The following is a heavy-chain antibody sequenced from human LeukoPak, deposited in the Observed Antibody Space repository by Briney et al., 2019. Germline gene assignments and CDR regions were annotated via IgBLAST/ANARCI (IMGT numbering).Heavy chain of an antibody. J-gene: IGHJ6*03. CDR1: GYTFTSCG. CDR3: ARDHSPADDFWTSRFGYYYMDV. D-gene: IGHD3-3*01. V-gene: IGHV1-18*01. Sequence: ASVKVSCKASGYTFTSCGISWVRQAPGQGLEWMGWISAYNGNTNYAQKLQGRVTMTTDTSTSTAYMELRSLRSDDTAVYYCARDHSPADDFWTSRFGYYYMDVWGKGTTVTVSS. CDR2: ISAYNGNT.